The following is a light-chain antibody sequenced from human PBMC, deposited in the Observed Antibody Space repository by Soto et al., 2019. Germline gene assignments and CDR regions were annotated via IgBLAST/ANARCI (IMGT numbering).Light chain of an antibody. Sequence: QSVLTQPRSVSGSPGQSVTISCTGPNSDVFGYNYVSWYQHHPGKAPKLLIYDASERPSGVPDRFSGSRSGSTASLTISALRAEDEADYHCCSYAGAYVFGSVNKLTVL. V-gene: IGLV2-11*01. CDR1: NSDVFGYNY. CDR2: DAS. CDR3: CSYAGAYV. J-gene: IGLJ1*01.